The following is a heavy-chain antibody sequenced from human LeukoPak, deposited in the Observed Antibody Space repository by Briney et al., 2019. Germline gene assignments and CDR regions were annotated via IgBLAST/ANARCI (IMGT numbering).Heavy chain of an antibody. CDR3: AREGPYSYGSFDS. D-gene: IGHD5-18*01. J-gene: IGHJ4*03. V-gene: IGHV4-59*01. CDR1: GGSISSYY. CDR2: IYYTGST. Sequence: SETLSLTCTVSGGSISSYYWNWIRRPPGKGLEWIGSIYYTGSTKYNPSLKSRVTISVDTSKNQFSLDLSSVTAADTAVYYCAREGPYSYGSFDSWGQGTLVTVSS.